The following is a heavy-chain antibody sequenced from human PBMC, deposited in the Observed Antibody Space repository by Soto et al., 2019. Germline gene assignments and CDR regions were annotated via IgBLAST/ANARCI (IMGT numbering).Heavy chain of an antibody. CDR1: GGSISSYY. D-gene: IGHD3-10*01. CDR2: IYYSGST. J-gene: IGHJ3*02. Sequence: PSETLSLTCTVSGGSISSYYWSWIRQPPGKGLEWIGYIYYSGSTNYNPSLKSRVTISVDTSKNRFSLKLSSVTAADTAVYYCARVWTYYYGSGALLAFDIWGQGTMVTVSS. V-gene: IGHV4-59*01. CDR3: ARVWTYYYGSGALLAFDI.